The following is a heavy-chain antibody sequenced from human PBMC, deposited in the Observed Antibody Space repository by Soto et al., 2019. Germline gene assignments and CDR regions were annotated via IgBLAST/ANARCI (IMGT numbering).Heavy chain of an antibody. D-gene: IGHD5-18*01. V-gene: IGHV3-33*01. CDR1: GFTFSSYG. Sequence: QVQLVESGGGVVQPGRSLRLSCAASGFTFSSYGMHWVRQAPGKGLEWVAVIWYDGSNKYYADSVKGRFTISRDNSKNPLYLQMNSLRAEDTAVYYGARDPWGGYSYGYYPTDLDVWGQGTTVTVSS. CDR2: IWYDGSNK. J-gene: IGHJ6*02. CDR3: ARDPWGGYSYGYYPTDLDV.